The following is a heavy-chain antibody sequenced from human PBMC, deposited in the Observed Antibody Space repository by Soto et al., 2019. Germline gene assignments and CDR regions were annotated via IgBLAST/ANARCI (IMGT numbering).Heavy chain of an antibody. CDR2: ISSSSSYI. V-gene: IGHV3-21*01. D-gene: IGHD5-18*01. Sequence: GGSLRLSCAASGFTFSSYSMNWVRQAPGKGLEWVSSISSSSSYIYYADSVKGRFTISRDNAKNSLYLQMNSLRAEDTAVYYCARGGRAMDAFDIWGQGTMVTVSS. CDR3: ARGGRAMDAFDI. CDR1: GFTFSSYS. J-gene: IGHJ3*02.